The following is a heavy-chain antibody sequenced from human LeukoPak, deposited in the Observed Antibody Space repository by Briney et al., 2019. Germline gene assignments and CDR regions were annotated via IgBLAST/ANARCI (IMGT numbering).Heavy chain of an antibody. CDR3: ARLYSSSSGKAFDI. D-gene: IGHD6-6*01. Sequence: PGGSLRLSCAASGFIFSSYEMNWVRQAPGKGLEWVSYISSSGRNIYYADSVKGRFTISRDNAKNSLYLQMNSLRAEDTAVYYCARLYSSSSGKAFDIWGQGTMVTVSS. V-gene: IGHV3-48*03. CDR2: ISSSGRNI. J-gene: IGHJ3*02. CDR1: GFIFSSYE.